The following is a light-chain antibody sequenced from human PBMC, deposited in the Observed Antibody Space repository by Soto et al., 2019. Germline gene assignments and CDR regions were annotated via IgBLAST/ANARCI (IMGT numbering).Light chain of an antibody. CDR2: DVF. CDR1: QSAGNY. Sequence: EIVLTQSPATLSLSPGERATLSCRASQSAGNYLAWYQQKPGQAPRLLIYDVFNRATGIPARLSGSGSGTDFTLTISSLEPEDFAVYYCLQRSVWPWTFGQGTRLEVK. CDR3: LQRSVWPWT. V-gene: IGKV3-11*01. J-gene: IGKJ1*01.